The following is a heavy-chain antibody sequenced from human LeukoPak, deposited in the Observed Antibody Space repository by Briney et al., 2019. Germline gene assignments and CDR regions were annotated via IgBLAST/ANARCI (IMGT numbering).Heavy chain of an antibody. Sequence: PGGSLKLSCAASGFTFSGSAIHWVRQASGKGLEWIGRIRTKAKNYATAYAASMKVRFTISRDNSKNTLYLQMNSLRAEDTAVYYCAKDYTSDYWGQGTLVTVSS. CDR3: AKDYTSDY. J-gene: IGHJ4*02. V-gene: IGHV3-73*01. CDR1: GFTFSGSA. D-gene: IGHD4-11*01. CDR2: IRTKAKNYAT.